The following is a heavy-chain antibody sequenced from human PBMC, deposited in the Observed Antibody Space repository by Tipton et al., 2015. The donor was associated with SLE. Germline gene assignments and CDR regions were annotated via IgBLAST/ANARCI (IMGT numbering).Heavy chain of an antibody. J-gene: IGHJ2*01. V-gene: IGHV4-4*08. D-gene: IGHD2-15*01. CDR2: IYTSGST. CDR1: GGSISSYF. Sequence: TLSLTCTVSGGSISSYFWRWIRQPPRKGLEWIGYIYTSGSTHDNPSLRSRVTISVDTSKNQVSLQKTSVTAADTAVYYCAGLGLGCSDGSCFKFFQHWGRGTLVTVSS. CDR3: AGLGLGCSDGSCFKFFQH.